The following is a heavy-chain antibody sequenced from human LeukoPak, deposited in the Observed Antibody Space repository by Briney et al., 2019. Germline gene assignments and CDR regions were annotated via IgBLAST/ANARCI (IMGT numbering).Heavy chain of an antibody. CDR1: GFTFSSYS. D-gene: IGHD4-17*01. CDR2: ISSSSSYI. V-gene: IGHV3-21*01. J-gene: IGHJ4*01. CDR3: AMEGNHGESIDY. Sequence: PGGSLRLSCAASGFTFSSYSMNWVRQAPGKGLEWVSPISSSSSYIYYADSVKGRFTISRDNAKNSLYLQMNSLRAEDTAVYYCAMEGNHGESIDYWGHGTLVTASS.